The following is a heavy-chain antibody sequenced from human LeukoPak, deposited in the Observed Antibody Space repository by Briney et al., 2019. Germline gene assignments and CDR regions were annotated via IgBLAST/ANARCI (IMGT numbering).Heavy chain of an antibody. V-gene: IGHV3-43*01. CDR2: ISWDGGST. CDR3: AEERGYSNYYFDY. J-gene: IGHJ4*02. Sequence: GGSLRLSCAASGFTFDDYTMHWVRQAPGKGLEWVSLISWDGGSTYYADSVKGRFTISRDNSKNSLYLQMNSLRTEDTALCYCAEERGYSNYYFDYWGQGTLVTVSS. D-gene: IGHD4-11*01. CDR1: GFTFDDYT.